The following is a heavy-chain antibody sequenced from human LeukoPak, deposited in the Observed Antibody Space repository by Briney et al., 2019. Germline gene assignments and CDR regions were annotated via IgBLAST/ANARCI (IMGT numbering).Heavy chain of an antibody. CDR2: IYHSGST. J-gene: IGHJ5*02. D-gene: IGHD5-12*01. Sequence: PSETLSLTCAVSGGSISSGGYSWSWIRQPPGQGLEWIGYIYHSGSTYYNPSLKSRVTISVDRSKNQFSLKLSSVTAADTAVYYCARRYSGYDLRSQRNWFDPWGQGTLVTVSS. V-gene: IGHV4-30-2*01. CDR1: GGSISSGGYS. CDR3: ARRYSGYDLRSQRNWFDP.